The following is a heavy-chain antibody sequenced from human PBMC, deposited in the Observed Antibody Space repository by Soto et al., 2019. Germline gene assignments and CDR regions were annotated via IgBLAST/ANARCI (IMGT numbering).Heavy chain of an antibody. J-gene: IGHJ5*02. Sequence: SGPTLVNPTQPLTLTCSFSGFSLSSSGVGVGWLRQAPGKALECLGIIYWDNDRRYNPSLKKRLTLTKDTSKNQVILTMTYMEPVDTAAYYCGHRVPSSCYWDVGWFDTWGQGTLVSVSA. CDR3: GHRVPSSCYWDVGWFDT. D-gene: IGHD2-15*01. CDR1: GFSLSSSGVG. CDR2: IYWDNDR. V-gene: IGHV2-5*02.